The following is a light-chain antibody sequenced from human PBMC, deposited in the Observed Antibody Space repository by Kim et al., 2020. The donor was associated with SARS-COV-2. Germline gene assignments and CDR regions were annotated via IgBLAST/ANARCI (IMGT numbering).Light chain of an antibody. Sequence: GALRQPARVPCEGSNIGSKNVLWYQHKADKAPMLGIDGDMNRLYGSPERYSGSNSGNTATLTISRAHAGDDADYYGQVCDSSAVVSGGGTQLTVL. J-gene: IGLJ2*01. CDR3: QVCDSSAVV. V-gene: IGLV3-9*01. CDR1: NIGSKN. CDR2: GDM.